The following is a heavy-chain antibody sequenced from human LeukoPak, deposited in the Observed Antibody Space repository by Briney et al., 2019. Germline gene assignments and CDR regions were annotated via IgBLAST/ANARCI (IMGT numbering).Heavy chain of an antibody. V-gene: IGHV1-69*01. D-gene: IGHD1-26*01. CDR1: GGTFSSYA. CDR3: AFIGHLYYYYGMDV. CDR2: IIPIFGTA. J-gene: IGHJ6*02. Sequence: ASVKVSCKASGGTFSSYAISWVRQAPGQGLEWMGGIIPIFGTANYAQKFQGRVTITADESTSTAYMELSSLRSEDTAVYYCAFIGHLYYYYGMDVRGQGTTVTVSS.